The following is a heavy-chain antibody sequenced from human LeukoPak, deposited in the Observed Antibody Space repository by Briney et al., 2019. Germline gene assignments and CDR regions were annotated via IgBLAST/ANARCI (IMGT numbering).Heavy chain of an antibody. Sequence: ASVKVSCKASGHIFSDYYMHWVRQAPGQGLEWMGWMNVDSGGTKYAQKFHGRVTMTRDTSVSTAFMDLTRLTSDDTDVYYCARDSKVTGTSFDSWGQGTLVTVSS. CDR3: ARDSKVTGTSFDS. D-gene: IGHD2-21*02. V-gene: IGHV1-2*02. CDR1: GHIFSDYY. CDR2: MNVDSGGT. J-gene: IGHJ4*02.